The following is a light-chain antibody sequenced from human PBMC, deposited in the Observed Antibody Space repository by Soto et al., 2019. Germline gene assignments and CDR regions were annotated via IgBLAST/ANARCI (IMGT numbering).Light chain of an antibody. CDR3: QQYYSTPLS. CDR1: TLVLYSSNNKNY. CDR2: WAS. V-gene: IGKV4-1*01. Sequence: TNDSXFRTLVLYSSNNKNYLAWYQQKPGQPPKLLIYWASTRESGVPDRFSGSGSGTDFTLTISSLQAEDVAVYYCQQYYSTPLSFGGGTKVDI. J-gene: IGKJ4*01.